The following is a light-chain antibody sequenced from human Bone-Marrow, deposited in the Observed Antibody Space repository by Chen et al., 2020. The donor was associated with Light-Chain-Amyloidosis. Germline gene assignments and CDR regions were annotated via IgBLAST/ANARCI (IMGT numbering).Light chain of an antibody. CDR2: AVS. CDR1: SGDVGTYNY. V-gene: IGLV2-14*01. CDR3: SSFTSSSSYV. Sequence: QSALTQPASVSGSPGQSLTISCTGTSGDVGTYNYVSWYQQHPGKAPKVMIYAVSNRPSGVSNRFSGSKSGNTASLTISGLQDEDEADYYCSSFTSSSSYVFGPGTKVTVL. J-gene: IGLJ1*01.